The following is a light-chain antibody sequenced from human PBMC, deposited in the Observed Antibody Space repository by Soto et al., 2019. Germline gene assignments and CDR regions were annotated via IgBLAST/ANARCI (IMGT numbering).Light chain of an antibody. J-gene: IGKJ1*01. V-gene: IGKV3-11*01. Sequence: EIVLTQSPATLSLSPGERATLSCRASQSVSSYLAWYQQKPGQAPRLLIYDASNSATGIPARFSGSGSGTDFTLTISSLEPEDFAVYYCQQRSNWPPTFGQGTEGEVK. CDR3: QQRSNWPPT. CDR1: QSVSSY. CDR2: DAS.